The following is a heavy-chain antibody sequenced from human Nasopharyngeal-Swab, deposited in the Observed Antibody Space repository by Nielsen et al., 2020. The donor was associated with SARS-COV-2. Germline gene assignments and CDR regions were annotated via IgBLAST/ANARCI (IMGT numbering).Heavy chain of an antibody. Sequence: GESLKISCAASGFTFSSYGMHCVRQAPGKGLEWVAVISYDGSNKYYADSVKGRFTISRDNSKNTLYLQMNSLRAEDTAVYYCARDYDSSYWGQGTLVTVSS. V-gene: IGHV3-30*03. CDR2: ISYDGSNK. D-gene: IGHD3-22*01. CDR1: GFTFSSYG. J-gene: IGHJ4*02. CDR3: ARDYDSSY.